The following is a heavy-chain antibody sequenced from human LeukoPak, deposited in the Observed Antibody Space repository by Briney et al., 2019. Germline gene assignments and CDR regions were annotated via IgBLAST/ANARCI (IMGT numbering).Heavy chain of an antibody. V-gene: IGHV3-30*02. CDR3: ATSYSSSWYTQGY. Sequence: PGGSLRLSCAASEFTFRSYGMHWVRQAPGKGLEWVAFIRYDGSNKYYADSVKGRFTISRDNSKNTLYLQMNSLRAEDTAVYYCATSYSSSWYTQGYWGQGTLVTVSS. J-gene: IGHJ4*02. D-gene: IGHD6-13*01. CDR1: EFTFRSYG. CDR2: IRYDGSNK.